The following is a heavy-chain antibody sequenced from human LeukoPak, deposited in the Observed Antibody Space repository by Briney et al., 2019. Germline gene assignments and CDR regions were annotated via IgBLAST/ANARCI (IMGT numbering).Heavy chain of an antibody. CDR3: ASLYFYGSGSFPNY. D-gene: IGHD3-10*01. V-gene: IGHV4-39*01. CDR1: SGSISTRYDY. CDR2: IHDSGST. Sequence: SETLSLTCAVSSGSISTRYDYWGWIRQHPVKGLEWIGTIHDSGSTYYSPSLKSQVTISVDTSNNQFSLKLSSVTAGDTAVYYCASLYFYGSGSFPNYWGQGILVTVST. J-gene: IGHJ4*02.